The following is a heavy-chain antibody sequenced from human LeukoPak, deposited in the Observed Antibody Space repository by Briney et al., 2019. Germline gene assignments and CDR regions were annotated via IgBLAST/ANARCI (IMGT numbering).Heavy chain of an antibody. D-gene: IGHD3-10*01. CDR1: GYTFTSYY. Sequence: ASVKVSCKASGYTFTSYYMHWVRQAPGQGLEWMGIINPSGGSTSYAQKFQGRDTMTRGTSTSTVYMELSSLRSEDTAVYYCARARHGSGSQYYFDYWGQGTLVTVSS. CDR3: ARARHGSGSQYYFDY. V-gene: IGHV1-46*03. J-gene: IGHJ4*02. CDR2: INPSGGST.